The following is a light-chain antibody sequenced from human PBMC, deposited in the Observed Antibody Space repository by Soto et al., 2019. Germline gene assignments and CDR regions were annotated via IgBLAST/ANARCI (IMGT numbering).Light chain of an antibody. Sequence: EIVMTQPPANLSVSPGEAATLSCRASQSVSSKLAWHQQKPGQAPRLLIYGASTRATGIPARFSGSGSGTEFTLIISSLQSEDSAVYYCQKYNSWLWTVGKGTKVDI. V-gene: IGKV3-15*01. CDR3: QKYNSWLWT. CDR1: QSVSSK. CDR2: GAS. J-gene: IGKJ1*01.